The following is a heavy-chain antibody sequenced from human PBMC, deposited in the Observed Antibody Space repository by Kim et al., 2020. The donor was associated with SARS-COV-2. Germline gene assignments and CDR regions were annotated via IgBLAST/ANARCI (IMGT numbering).Heavy chain of an antibody. CDR2: IRSDSSNI. J-gene: IGHJ4*01. Sequence: GGSLRLSCAASGFTFSDYMSWRRQAPGKGRVWISYIRSDSSNINYANSVKGRFTISRDNAKKTLYLQMNSLRAEDTAVYYCASHYFDSSGYQCQFDYWG. D-gene: IGHD3-22*01. V-gene: IGHV3-11*03. CDR3: ASHYFDSSGYQCQFDY. CDR1: GFTFSDY.